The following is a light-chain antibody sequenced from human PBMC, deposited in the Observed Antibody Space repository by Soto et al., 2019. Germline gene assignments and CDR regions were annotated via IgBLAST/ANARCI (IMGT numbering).Light chain of an antibody. CDR3: CSFARSPTLV. J-gene: IGLJ2*01. Sequence: QSALTQPASVSGSPGQSITISCTGTSSDVGSYNHVSWYQQHPGKAPKLMIYEGSKRPSGVSNRFSGSKSGNTASLTISGLQAEDEADYYCCSFARSPTLVFGGGTKLTVL. CDR1: SSDVGSYNH. V-gene: IGLV2-23*01. CDR2: EGS.